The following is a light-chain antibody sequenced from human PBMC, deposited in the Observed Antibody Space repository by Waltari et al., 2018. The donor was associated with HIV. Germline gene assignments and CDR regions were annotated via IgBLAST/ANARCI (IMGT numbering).Light chain of an antibody. CDR3: GSYTSSNTYV. CDR2: DVR. J-gene: IGLJ1*01. V-gene: IGLV2-14*03. CDR1: RSDVGGSKY. Sequence: QSALTQPASVSGSPGPPITISRPGTRSDVGGSKYAPWYQRTTGQAPKLMIYDVRNRPSGVSNRFSGSKSGNTASLTISGLQAEDEADYYCGSYTSSNTYVFGTGTKVTVL.